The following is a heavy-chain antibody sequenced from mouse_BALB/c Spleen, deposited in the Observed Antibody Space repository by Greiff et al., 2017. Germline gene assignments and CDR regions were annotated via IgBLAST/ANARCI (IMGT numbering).Heavy chain of an antibody. D-gene: IGHD2-3*01. J-gene: IGHJ4*01. CDR1: GFTFSSFG. CDR2: ISSGSSTI. CDR3: ARSGPPMTFYAMDY. Sequence: EVKLVESGGGLVQPGGSRKLSCAASGFTFSSFGMHWVRQAPEKGLEWVAYISSGSSTIYYADTVKGRFTISRDNPKNTLFLQMTSLRSEDTAMYYCARSGPPMTFYAMDYWGQGTSVTVSS. V-gene: IGHV5-17*02.